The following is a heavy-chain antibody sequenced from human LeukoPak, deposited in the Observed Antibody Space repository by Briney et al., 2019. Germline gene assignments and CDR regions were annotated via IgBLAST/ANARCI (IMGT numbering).Heavy chain of an antibody. Sequence: SGTLSFTCAVSGDTISSGNWWSWVRQPPGKGLEWIGEIYHTGDTNYNPSLKSRVTISVDKSKNQFSLKLNSVTAADTAVYYCARLCSGRSCSSYFDYWGQGTLVTVSS. D-gene: IGHD2-15*01. CDR2: IYHTGDT. CDR3: ARLCSGRSCSSYFDY. V-gene: IGHV4-4*02. CDR1: GDTISSGNW. J-gene: IGHJ4*02.